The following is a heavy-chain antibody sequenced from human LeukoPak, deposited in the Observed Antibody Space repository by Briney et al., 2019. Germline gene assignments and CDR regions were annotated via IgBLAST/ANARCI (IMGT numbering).Heavy chain of an antibody. J-gene: IGHJ4*02. CDR3: AREKMLP. D-gene: IGHD3-10*02. Sequence: GGSLRLSCAASGFTFSTSTMNWVRQAPGKGLEWVSSITGDSHYIYYADSLKGRFTISRDNAKNSLYLQMNSLRAEDTAVYYCAREKMLPWGQGTLVTVSS. CDR2: ITGDSHYI. V-gene: IGHV3-21*01. CDR1: GFTFSTST.